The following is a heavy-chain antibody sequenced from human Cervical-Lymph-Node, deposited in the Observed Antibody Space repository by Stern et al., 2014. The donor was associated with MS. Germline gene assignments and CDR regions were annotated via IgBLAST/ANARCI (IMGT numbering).Heavy chain of an antibody. D-gene: IGHD3-3*01. J-gene: IGHJ4*02. CDR2: IYYSGTT. Sequence: VQLVESGPGLVKPSQTLSLTCTVSGGSISSGGYYWRWIRQHPGKGLEWIGYIYYSGTTYYNPSLKSRVTISVDTSKNQFSLKLSSVTAADTAVYYCARVSYDFWSGYYVFDYWGQGTLVTVSS. V-gene: IGHV4-31*03. CDR3: ARVSYDFWSGYYVFDY. CDR1: GGSISSGGYY.